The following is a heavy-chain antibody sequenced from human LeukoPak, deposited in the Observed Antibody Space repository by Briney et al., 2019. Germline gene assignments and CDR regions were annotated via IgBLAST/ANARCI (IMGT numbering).Heavy chain of an antibody. V-gene: IGHV3-7*01. J-gene: IGHJ4*02. CDR3: ARAQVDYDFWSGCLMYFDC. CDR2: IKQDGSEK. CDR1: GFTFSSYW. D-gene: IGHD3-3*01. Sequence: GGSLRLSCAASGFTFSSYWMCWVRQAPGKGLEWVANIKQDGSEKYYVDSVKGRFTISRDNAKNSLYLQMNSLRAEDTAVYYCARAQVDYDFWSGCLMYFDCWGQGTLVTVSS.